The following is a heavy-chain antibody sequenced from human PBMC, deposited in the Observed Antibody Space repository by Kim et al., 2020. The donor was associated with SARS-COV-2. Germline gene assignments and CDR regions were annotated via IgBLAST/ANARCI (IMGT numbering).Heavy chain of an antibody. CDR3: ARDRVYCSSTSCYRENFDY. V-gene: IGHV1-3*01. Sequence: ASVKVSCKASGYTFTSYAMHWVRQAPGQRLEWMGWINAGNGNTKYSQKFQGRVTITRDTSASTAYMELSSLRSEDTAVYYCARDRVYCSSTSCYRENFDYWGQGTLVTVS. CDR1: GYTFTSYA. CDR2: INAGNGNT. D-gene: IGHD2-2*01. J-gene: IGHJ4*02.